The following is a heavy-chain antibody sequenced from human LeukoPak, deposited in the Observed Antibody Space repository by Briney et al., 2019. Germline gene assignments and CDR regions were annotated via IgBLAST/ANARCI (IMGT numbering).Heavy chain of an antibody. V-gene: IGHV3-48*01. J-gene: IGHJ4*02. Sequence: PGGSLRLSWAASGFTFFTYSMNWVRQAPGKGLEWISYITSSSNIYYADSVKGRFTISRDNAKNSLYLQMNSLRAEDTAVYYCARDYYGDYYFDNWGQGTLVTVSS. CDR1: GFTFFTYS. D-gene: IGHD4-17*01. CDR2: ITSSSNI. CDR3: ARDYYGDYYFDN.